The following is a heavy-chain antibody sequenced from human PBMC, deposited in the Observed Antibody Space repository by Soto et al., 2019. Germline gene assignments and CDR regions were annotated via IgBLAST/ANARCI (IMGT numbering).Heavy chain of an antibody. CDR2: IGGSGGST. CDR1: GFTFSSYA. J-gene: IGHJ4*02. V-gene: IGHV3-23*01. Sequence: GGSLRLSCAVSGFTFSSYAMSWVRQAPGKGLEWVSVIGGSGGSTYYADSVKGRFTISRDNSKNTLFLQMNSLRAEDTAEYYCATHSGGPNTALVKWGQGTLVTVSS. D-gene: IGHD5-18*01. CDR3: ATHSGGPNTALVK.